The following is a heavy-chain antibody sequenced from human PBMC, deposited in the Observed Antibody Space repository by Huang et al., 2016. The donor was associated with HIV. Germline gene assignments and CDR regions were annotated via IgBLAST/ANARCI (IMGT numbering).Heavy chain of an antibody. CDR2: IIPIFGTP. CDR1: GGTFSSYA. V-gene: IGHV1-69*01. D-gene: IGHD2-2*01. Sequence: QVQLVQSGAEVKKPGSSVRVSCEASGGTFSSYAINWVRQAPGQGLGWMGGIIPIFGTPNYAQKFQGRVTITADESTSTAYMELSSLRSDDTAVYYCARDRKYVNAWYWFDPWGQGTLVTVSS. J-gene: IGHJ5*02. CDR3: ARDRKYVNAWYWFDP.